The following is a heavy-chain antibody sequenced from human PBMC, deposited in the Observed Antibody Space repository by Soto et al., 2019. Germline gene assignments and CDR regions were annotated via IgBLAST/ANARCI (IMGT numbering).Heavy chain of an antibody. V-gene: IGHV1-69*06. CDR1: GGTFSSYA. CDR3: ARGGYSSTWANLLDRSGLDV. J-gene: IGHJ6*02. Sequence: QVQLVQSGAEAKKPGSSVKVSCKTSGGTFSSYAISWVRQDPGQGLEWMGGIVPLFRTTNYAQKFQGRVTITADTCTYTVYMEMSGLRSGDTAVYYCARGGYSSTWANLLDRSGLDVWGQGTTVTVSS. D-gene: IGHD6-13*01. CDR2: IVPLFRTT.